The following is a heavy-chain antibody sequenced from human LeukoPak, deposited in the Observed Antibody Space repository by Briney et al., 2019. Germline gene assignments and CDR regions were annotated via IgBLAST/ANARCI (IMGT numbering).Heavy chain of an antibody. V-gene: IGHV1-2*02. D-gene: IGHD3-3*01. CDR2: INPNSGGT. CDR1: GYTFTGYY. Sequence: ASVKVSCKASGYTFTGYYMRWVRQAPGQGLEWMGWINPNSGGTNYAQKFQGRVTMTRDTSISTAYMELSRLRSDDTAVYYCARDRDDFWSGYQGYWGQGTLVTVSS. CDR3: ARDRDDFWSGYQGY. J-gene: IGHJ4*02.